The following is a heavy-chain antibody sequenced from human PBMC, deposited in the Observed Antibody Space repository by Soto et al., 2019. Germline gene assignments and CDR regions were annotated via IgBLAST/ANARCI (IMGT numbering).Heavy chain of an antibody. D-gene: IGHD3-22*01. Sequence: EVQLVESGGGLVQPGGSLRLSCAASGFTFSSYEMNWVRQAPGKGLEWVSYISSSGSTIYYADSVKGRFTISRDNAKNSLYLQMNSLRAEDTAVYYCARDCLYYYDSSPDAFDIWGQGTMVTVSS. J-gene: IGHJ3*02. CDR1: GFTFSSYE. CDR2: ISSSGSTI. V-gene: IGHV3-48*03. CDR3: ARDCLYYYDSSPDAFDI.